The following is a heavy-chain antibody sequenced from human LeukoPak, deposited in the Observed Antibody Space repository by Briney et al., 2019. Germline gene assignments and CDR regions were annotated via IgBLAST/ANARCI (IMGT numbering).Heavy chain of an antibody. CDR3: ARAGSVAAIYDYVWGSYRPPKYFDY. J-gene: IGHJ4*02. Sequence: SETLSLTCAVYGGSFSGYYWSWIRQPPGKGLEWIGEINHSGSTNYNPSLKSRVTISVDTSKNQFSLQLSSVTAADTAVYYCARAGSVAAIYDYVWGSYRPPKYFDYWGQGTLVTVSS. V-gene: IGHV4-34*01. CDR1: GGSFSGYY. D-gene: IGHD3-16*02. CDR2: INHSGST.